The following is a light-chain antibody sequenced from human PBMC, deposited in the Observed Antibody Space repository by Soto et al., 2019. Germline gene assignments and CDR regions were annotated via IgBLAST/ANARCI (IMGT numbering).Light chain of an antibody. CDR1: QSVSGRY. J-gene: IGKJ2*01. Sequence: EIVLTQSPGTLSLSPGERGTLSCRASQSVSGRYLAWYQQKPGQAPRLLIYGASSRATGIPDRFSGSGSGTDFTLTISRLEPEDFAVYYCQQYGSSPRSFGQGTKLEIK. CDR2: GAS. V-gene: IGKV3-20*01. CDR3: QQYGSSPRS.